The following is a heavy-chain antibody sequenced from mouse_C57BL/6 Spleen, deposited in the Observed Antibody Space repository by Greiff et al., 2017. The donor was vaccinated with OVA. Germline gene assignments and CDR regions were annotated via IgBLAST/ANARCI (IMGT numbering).Heavy chain of an antibody. J-gene: IGHJ1*03. CDR1: GFTFSDYY. V-gene: IGHV5-16*01. D-gene: IGHD2-14*01. CDR3: AREGTHWYFDV. CDR2: INYDGSST. Sequence: EVHLVESEGGLVQPGSSMKLSCTASGFTFSDYYMAWVRQVPEKGLEWVANINYDGSSTYYLDSLKSRFIISRDNAKNILYLQMSSLKSEDTATYYCAREGTHWYFDVWGTGTTVTVSS.